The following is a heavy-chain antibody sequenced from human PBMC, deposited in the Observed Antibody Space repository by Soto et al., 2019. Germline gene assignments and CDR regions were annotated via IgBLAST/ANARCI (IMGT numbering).Heavy chain of an antibody. CDR1: GGCITTGGYY. V-gene: IGHV4-31*03. CDR2: RYYSEST. CDR3: ARTKCSGGSCYSWSLDY. D-gene: IGHD2-15*01. Sequence: SETLSLTCTASGGCITTGGYYWSWIRQLPGKGLEWIGHRYYSESTYYNPSLKSRVSISLDTSKNQFSLKLSFVTAADTAMYYCARTKCSGGSCYSWSLDYWGQGTPVTVSS. J-gene: IGHJ4*02.